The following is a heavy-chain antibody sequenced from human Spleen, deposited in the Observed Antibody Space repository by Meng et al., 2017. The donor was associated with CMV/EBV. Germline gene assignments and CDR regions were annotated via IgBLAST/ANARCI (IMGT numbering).Heavy chain of an antibody. D-gene: IGHD2-8*01. CDR1: VFSLSASGVG. V-gene: IGHV2-5*02. Sequence: SVFSLSASGVGGGWIRQPPGKALEWLALIYWDDDKRYSPSLKSRLTITKDTSKNQVVLTMTNMDPVDTATYYCARRRANGVSLYYFDYWGQGTLVTVSS. CDR2: IYWDDDK. J-gene: IGHJ4*02. CDR3: ARRRANGVSLYYFDY.